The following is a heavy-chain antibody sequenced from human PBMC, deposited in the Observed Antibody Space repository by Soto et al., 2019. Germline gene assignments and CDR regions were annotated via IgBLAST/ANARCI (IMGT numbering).Heavy chain of an antibody. D-gene: IGHD3-10*01. V-gene: IGHV4-34*01. CDR1: GASFGGYY. Sequence: PSETLSLTCAVYGASFGGYYWNWIRQPPGKGLEWIGDITHTGGTNYNPSLKGRVTISIDKSKSQFSLNLTSVTAADTAVYYCARVGRAIRGIITYDYWGPGTLVTVSS. CDR2: ITHTGGT. CDR3: ARVGRAIRGIITYDY. J-gene: IGHJ4*02.